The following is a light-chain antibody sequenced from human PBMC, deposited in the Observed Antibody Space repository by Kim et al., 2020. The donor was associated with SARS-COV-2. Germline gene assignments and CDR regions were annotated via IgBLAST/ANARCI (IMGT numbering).Light chain of an antibody. CDR3: QVLDSNRGV. CDR2: YDR. V-gene: IGLV3-21*04. CDR1: NFGSKS. J-gene: IGLJ3*02. Sequence: SVAPGKTARLTCGGNNFGSKSVHWYQQQPGQAPGLVIYYDRDRPLGTPERFSGSNSGNTATLTTSRVEVGDEADYYCQVLDSNRGVFGGGTQLTVL.